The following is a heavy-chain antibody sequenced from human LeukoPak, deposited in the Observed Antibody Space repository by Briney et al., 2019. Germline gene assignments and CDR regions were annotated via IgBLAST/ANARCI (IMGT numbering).Heavy chain of an antibody. V-gene: IGHV1-2*04. CDR3: ARERTIFGVVHFDY. D-gene: IGHD3-3*01. Sequence: ASVKVSCKASGYTFTGYYMHWVRQAPGQGLEWTGWINPNSGGTNYAQKFQGWVTMTRDTSISTAYLELSRLRSDDTAVYYCARERTIFGVVHFDYWGQGTLVTVSS. CDR2: INPNSGGT. CDR1: GYTFTGYY. J-gene: IGHJ4*02.